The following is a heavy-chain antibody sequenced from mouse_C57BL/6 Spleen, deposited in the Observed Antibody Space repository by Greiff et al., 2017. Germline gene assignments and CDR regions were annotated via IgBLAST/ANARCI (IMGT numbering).Heavy chain of an antibody. J-gene: IGHJ2*01. D-gene: IGHD1-1*02. Sequence: EVQLQQSGPELVKPGASVKISCKASGYTFTDYYMNWVKQSHGKSLEWIGDINPNNGGTSYNQKFKGKATLTVDKSSSTAYMELRSLTSEDSAVYYCARIEGGTYYFDYWGQGTTLTVSS. CDR3: ARIEGGTYYFDY. CDR2: INPNNGGT. V-gene: IGHV1-26*01. CDR1: GYTFTDYY.